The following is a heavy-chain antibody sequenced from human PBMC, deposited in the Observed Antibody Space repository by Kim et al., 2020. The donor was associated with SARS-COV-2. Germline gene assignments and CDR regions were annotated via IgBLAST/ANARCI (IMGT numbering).Heavy chain of an antibody. J-gene: IGHJ4*02. CDR3: AKALHSTVTTLVTFDY. D-gene: IGHD4-17*01. V-gene: IGHV3-23*01. Sequence: SVKGRFTISRDNSKNTLYLQMNSLRAEDTAVYYCAKALHSTVTTLVTFDYWGQGTLVTVSS.